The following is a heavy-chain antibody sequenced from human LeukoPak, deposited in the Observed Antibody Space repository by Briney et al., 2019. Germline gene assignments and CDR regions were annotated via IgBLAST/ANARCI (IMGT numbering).Heavy chain of an antibody. CDR1: GFTVSSNY. V-gene: IGHV3-66*02. D-gene: IGHD3-22*01. CDR3: ARDRRYYYDSSGSDAFDI. J-gene: IGHJ3*02. Sequence: PGGSLRLSCAASGFTVSSNYMSWVRQAPGKGLEGVSVVYYDGSTYYADFVKGRFAISRDNSKNTLYLQMNSLRTEDTAVYYCARDRRYYYDSSGSDAFDIWGQGTMVTVSS. CDR2: VYYDGST.